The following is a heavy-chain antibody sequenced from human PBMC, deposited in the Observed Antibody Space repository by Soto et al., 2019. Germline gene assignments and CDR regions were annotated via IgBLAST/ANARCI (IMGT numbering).Heavy chain of an antibody. CDR2: ISGRASNT. V-gene: IGHV3-23*01. CDR3: AKDLTLSRNWEPFDY. J-gene: IGHJ4*02. Sequence: GGSLRLSCAASGFTFVNFAMSWVRQAPGKWLEWVSGISGRASNTNYADSVKGRFTISRDNSKNTLYLQMNSLRAEDTAVYYCAKDLTLSRNWEPFDYWGQGTLVTVSS. D-gene: IGHD1-26*01. CDR1: GFTFVNFA.